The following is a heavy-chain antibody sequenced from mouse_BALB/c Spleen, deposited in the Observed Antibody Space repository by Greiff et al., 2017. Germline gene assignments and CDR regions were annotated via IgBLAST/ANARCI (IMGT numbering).Heavy chain of an antibody. J-gene: IGHJ4*01. CDR2: ISYSGST. V-gene: IGHV3-2*02. Sequence: VQLKESGPGLVKPSQSLSLTCTVTGYSITSDYAWNWIRQFPGNKLEWMGYISYSGSTSYNPSLKSRISITRDTSKNQFFLQLNSVTTEDTDTYYCAREVSRMDYWGQGTSVTVSS. CDR1: GYSITSDYA. D-gene: IGHD2-14*01. CDR3: AREVSRMDY.